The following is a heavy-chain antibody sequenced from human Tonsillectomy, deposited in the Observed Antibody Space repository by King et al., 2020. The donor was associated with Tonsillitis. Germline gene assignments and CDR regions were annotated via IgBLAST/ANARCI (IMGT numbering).Heavy chain of an antibody. V-gene: IGHV4-38-2*01. CDR2: IYHSGST. Sequence: VQLQESGPGLVKPSETLSITCAVSGYYISSGYYWGWIRQPPGKGLEGIGSIYHSGSTNYNPSLKSRVTISVDTSKNQFSLKLSSVTAADTAVYYCARCITMFSFDPWGQGTLVTVSS. J-gene: IGHJ5*02. D-gene: IGHD3-10*02. CDR1: GYYISSGYY. CDR3: ARCITMFSFDP.